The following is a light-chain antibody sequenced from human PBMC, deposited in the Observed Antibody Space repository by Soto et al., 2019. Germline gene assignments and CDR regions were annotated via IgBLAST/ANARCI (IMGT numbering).Light chain of an antibody. V-gene: IGKV1-17*01. CDR1: QDIRSD. Sequence: IQMTQSPSSLSASVGDSITITCRASQDIRSDLGWYQQKPGKAPKLLIYAASTLQSGVPSRFSGSGSGTEFTLTISSLQPDDFATYYCQQYNSYSWTFGQGTKVDI. CDR2: AAS. CDR3: QQYNSYSWT. J-gene: IGKJ1*01.